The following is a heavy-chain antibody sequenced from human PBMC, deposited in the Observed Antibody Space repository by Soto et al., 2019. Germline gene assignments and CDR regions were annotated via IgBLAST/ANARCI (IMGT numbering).Heavy chain of an antibody. D-gene: IGHD5-12*01. CDR2: IYYSGST. Sequence: QVQLQESGPGLVKPSQTLSLTCTVSGGSISSGDYYWSWIRQPPGKGLEWIGYIYYSGSTYYNPSLKSRLTISVDTSKNQFSLKLSSVTAADTAVYYCARGAVRGYSGYDLDYWGQGTLVTVSS. CDR1: GGSISSGDYY. J-gene: IGHJ4*02. V-gene: IGHV4-30-4*01. CDR3: ARGAVRGYSGYDLDY.